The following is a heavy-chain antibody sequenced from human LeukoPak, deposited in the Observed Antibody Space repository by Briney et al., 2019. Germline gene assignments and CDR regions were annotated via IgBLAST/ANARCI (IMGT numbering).Heavy chain of an antibody. V-gene: IGHV3-15*01. CDR1: GLTFSNAW. CDR2: IKSKTNGGTT. D-gene: IGHD3-16*01. CDR3: TTEDGPAFH. J-gene: IGHJ4*02. Sequence: PGGSLRLSCAASGLTFSNAWMTWVPHAPGKGRVWVGRIKSKTNGGTTDCAAPVKGRFTISRDDSKNTLYLQMNTPRTADTDMYYCTTEDGPAFHWGLGTLVTVSS.